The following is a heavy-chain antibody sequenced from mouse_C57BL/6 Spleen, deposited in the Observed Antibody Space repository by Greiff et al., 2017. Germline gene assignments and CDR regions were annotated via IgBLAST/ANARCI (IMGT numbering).Heavy chain of an antibody. CDR3: ARSYYGSSANYAMDY. V-gene: IGHV5-17*01. J-gene: IGHJ4*01. D-gene: IGHD1-1*01. CDR2: ISSGSSTI. Sequence: EVKLVESGGGLVKPGGSLKLSCAASGFTFSDYGMNWVRKAPEKGLAWVAYISSGSSTIYYADTVKGRFTISRDNAKTTLFLQMTSLRSEDTAMYYCARSYYGSSANYAMDYWGQGTSVTASS. CDR1: GFTFSDYG.